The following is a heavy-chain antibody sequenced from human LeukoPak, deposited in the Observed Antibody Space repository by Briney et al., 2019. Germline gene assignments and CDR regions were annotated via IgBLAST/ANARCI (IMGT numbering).Heavy chain of an antibody. CDR3: ARGRVVPAAKGSVYFDY. Sequence: GGSLRLSCAASGFTFSDNYMSWIRQTPGKGLEWVSYISSSGNTTYNADSVKGRFSITRDNAKNSLYLQMNSLRAEDTAVYYCARGRVVPAAKGSVYFDYWGQGTLVTVSS. V-gene: IGHV3-11*04. CDR2: ISSSGNTT. D-gene: IGHD2-2*01. CDR1: GFTFSDNY. J-gene: IGHJ4*02.